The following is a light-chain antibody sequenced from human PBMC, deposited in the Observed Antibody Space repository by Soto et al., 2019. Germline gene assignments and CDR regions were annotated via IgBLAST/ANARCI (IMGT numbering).Light chain of an antibody. V-gene: IGKV3-20*01. Sequence: EIVLTQSPDTLSLSPGERATLSCRDSQSVSPYLSWYQHKPGQAPRLLIYGASSRATAIPDRFSGSGSGTDFTLTISRLEPEDFAVYFCQQYGSSPPVTFCPGTKVDIK. CDR3: QQYGSSPPVT. CDR1: QSVSPY. J-gene: IGKJ3*01. CDR2: GAS.